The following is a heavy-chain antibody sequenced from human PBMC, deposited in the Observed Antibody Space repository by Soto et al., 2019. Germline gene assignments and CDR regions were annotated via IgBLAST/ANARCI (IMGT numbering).Heavy chain of an antibody. CDR2: LSSDGFGA. CDR1: DFSLSPYW. V-gene: IGHV3-74*03. CDR3: ARDLGGPDY. Sequence: GGSLRLSCGGSDFSLSPYWMHWVRQVPGRGLEWVARLSSDGFGAAYADSVKGRFFISRDIARNTLSLQMNSLRADDTAVYYCARDLGGPDYWGRGTSVTVSS. D-gene: IGHD3-16*01. J-gene: IGHJ4*02.